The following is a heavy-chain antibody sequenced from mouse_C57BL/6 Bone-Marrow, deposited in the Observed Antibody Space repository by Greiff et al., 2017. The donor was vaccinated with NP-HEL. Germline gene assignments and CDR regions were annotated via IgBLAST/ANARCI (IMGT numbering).Heavy chain of an antibody. CDR3: AVGGSSAFFDY. CDR2: IYPADGNT. Sequence: VQLQQSVAELVRPGASVKLSCTASGFTITNTYMHWVKQRPEQGLEWIGRIYPADGNTKYAPKFKAKATLTADKSSSTAYLQLSSLTSEDTAVYYCAVGGSSAFFDYWGQGTTLTVS. CDR1: GFTITNTY. J-gene: IGHJ2*01. V-gene: IGHV14-3*01. D-gene: IGHD1-1*01.